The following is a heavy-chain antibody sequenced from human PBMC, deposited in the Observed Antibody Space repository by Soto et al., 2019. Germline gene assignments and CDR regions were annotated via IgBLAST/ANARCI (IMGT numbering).Heavy chain of an antibody. J-gene: IGHJ4*02. CDR3: AKDHYDYIWGSYLSPHDY. CDR1: GFTFSSYA. D-gene: IGHD3-16*02. CDR2: ISGSGGST. Sequence: GGSLRLSCAASGFTFSSYAMSWVRQAPGKGLEWVSAISGSGGSTYYADSVKGRFTISRDNSKNTLYLQMNSLRAEDTAVYYCAKDHYDYIWGSYLSPHDYWGQGTLVTVSS. V-gene: IGHV3-23*01.